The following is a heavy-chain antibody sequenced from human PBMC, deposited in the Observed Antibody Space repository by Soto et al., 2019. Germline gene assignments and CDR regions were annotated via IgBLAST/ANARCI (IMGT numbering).Heavy chain of an antibody. CDR1: GYTFTSYD. J-gene: IGHJ5*02. D-gene: IGHD2-2*01. V-gene: IGHV1-18*01. Sequence: ASVKVSCKASGYTFTSYDINWVRQATGRGLEWMGWISAYNGNTNYAQKLQGRVTMTTDTSTSTAYMELRSLRSDDTAVYYCARDFVEEDIVVTHNWFAPWGQGTRVTVSS. CDR2: ISAYNGNT. CDR3: ARDFVEEDIVVTHNWFAP.